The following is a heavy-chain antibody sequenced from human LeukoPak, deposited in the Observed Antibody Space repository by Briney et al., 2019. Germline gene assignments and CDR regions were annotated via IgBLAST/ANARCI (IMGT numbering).Heavy chain of an antibody. J-gene: IGHJ5*02. D-gene: IGHD2-2*01. Sequence: SETLSLTCTVSGGSISSYYWSWIRQPPGKGLEWIGYIYYSGSTNYNPSLKSRVTISVDTSKNQFFLKLSSVTAADTAVYYCARVPVPAARGFIFGSFDPWGQGTLVTVSS. V-gene: IGHV4-59*01. CDR3: ARVPVPAARGFIFGSFDP. CDR2: IYYSGST. CDR1: GGSISSYY.